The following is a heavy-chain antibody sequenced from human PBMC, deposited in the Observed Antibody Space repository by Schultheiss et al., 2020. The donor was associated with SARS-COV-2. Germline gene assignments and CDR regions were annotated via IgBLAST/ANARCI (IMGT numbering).Heavy chain of an antibody. D-gene: IGHD6-6*01. Sequence: GESLKISCAASGFTFSSYSMNWVRQAPGKGLEWVSVIYSGGSTYYADSVKGRFTISRDNSKNTLYLQMNSLRAEDTAVYYCARWGYFSSSPFDYWGQGTLVTVSS. V-gene: IGHV3-66*01. CDR1: GFTFSSYS. J-gene: IGHJ4*02. CDR3: ARWGYFSSSPFDY. CDR2: IYSGGST.